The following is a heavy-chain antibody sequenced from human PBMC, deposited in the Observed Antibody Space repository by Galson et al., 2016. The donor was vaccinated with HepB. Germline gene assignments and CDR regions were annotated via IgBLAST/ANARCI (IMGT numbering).Heavy chain of an antibody. D-gene: IGHD3-3*01. V-gene: IGHV3-64D*06. CDR3: VKDVLGPIFGVVSNLDY. CDR1: GFTFSNYA. Sequence: SLRLSCAASGFTFSNYAMHWVRQAPETGLEYVSAIGSDGTTTYYSDSFRGRFTISRDNSKSTLSLQMNSLRADDTAVYYCVKDVLGPIFGVVSNLDYWGQGTLVTVSS. CDR2: IGSDGTTT. J-gene: IGHJ4*02.